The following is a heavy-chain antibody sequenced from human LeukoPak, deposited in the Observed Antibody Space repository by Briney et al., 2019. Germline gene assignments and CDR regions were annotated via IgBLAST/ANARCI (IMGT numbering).Heavy chain of an antibody. J-gene: IGHJ5*02. V-gene: IGHV4-59*11. CDR1: GGSISSHY. CDR3: ARDSEGYPRWEYNWFDP. D-gene: IGHD1-26*01. CDR2: IYYSGST. Sequence: SETLSLTCTVSGGSISSHYWSWIRQPPGKGLEWIGYIYYSGSTNYNPSLKSRVTISVDTSKNQFSLKLSSVTAADTAVYYCARDSEGYPRWEYNWFDPWGQGTLVTVSS.